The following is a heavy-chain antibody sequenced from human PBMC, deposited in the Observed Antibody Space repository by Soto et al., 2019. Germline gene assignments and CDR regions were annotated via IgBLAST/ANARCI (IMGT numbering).Heavy chain of an antibody. CDR1: GFTFDDYA. V-gene: IGHV3-9*01. CDR2: ISWNSGSI. CDR3: AKDNPMYTHYFDY. Sequence: EVQLVESGGGLVQPGRSLRLSCAASGFTFDDYAMHWVRQAPGKGLEWVSGISWNSGSIGYADSVKGRFTISRDNAKNSLYLQMNSLRAEDTALYYCAKDNPMYTHYFDYWGQGTLVTVSS. D-gene: IGHD3-10*02. J-gene: IGHJ4*02.